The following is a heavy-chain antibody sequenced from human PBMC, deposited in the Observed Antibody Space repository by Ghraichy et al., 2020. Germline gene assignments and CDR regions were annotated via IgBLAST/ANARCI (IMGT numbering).Heavy chain of an antibody. J-gene: IGHJ4*02. CDR2: IKQDGSEK. V-gene: IGHV3-7*01. CDR3: ASTPNPFDN. CDR1: GFTFSFYW. Sequence: GGSLRLSCAASGFTFSFYWMSWVRQAPGKGLEWVANIKQDGSEKYYVDSVKGRFTISRDNAKNSLYLQMNSLRAEDTAVYYCASTPNPFDNWGQGTLVTVSS.